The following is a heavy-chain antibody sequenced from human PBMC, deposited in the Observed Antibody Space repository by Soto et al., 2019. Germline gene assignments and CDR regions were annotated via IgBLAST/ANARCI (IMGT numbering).Heavy chain of an antibody. CDR3: ATSDSSGYVEFDY. J-gene: IGHJ4*02. D-gene: IGHD3-22*01. V-gene: IGHV3-53*04. CDR1: GFTVSSNY. CDR2: IYSGCST. Sequence: GSLRLSCAASGFTVSSNYMSWVRQAPGKGLEWVSVIYSGCSTYYADSVKGRFTISRHNSKNTLYLQMNSLRAEDTAVYYCATSDSSGYVEFDYWGQGTLVTVSS.